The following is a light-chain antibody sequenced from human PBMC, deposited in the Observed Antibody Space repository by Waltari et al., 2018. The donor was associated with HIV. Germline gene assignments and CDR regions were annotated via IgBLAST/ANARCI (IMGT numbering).Light chain of an antibody. CDR3: AAWDDYLNGYV. J-gene: IGLJ1*01. CDR2: YDD. V-gene: IGLV1-36*01. CDR1: SANFGNTA. Sequence: HSVLTQPPSVSEAPRQRATITCSGSSANFGNTAVNWSKQVPGKAPKLLIYYDDLLSSGVSDRCSGSKSGTSASLAIRGLQSEDEAEYYCAAWDDYLNGYVFGSGTKVTVL.